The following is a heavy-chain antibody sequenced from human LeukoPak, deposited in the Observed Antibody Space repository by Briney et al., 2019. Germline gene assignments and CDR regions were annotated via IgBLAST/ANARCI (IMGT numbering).Heavy chain of an antibody. V-gene: IGHV4-59*08. J-gene: IGHJ4*02. CDR2: IYYTGGT. Sequence: SETLSLTCTVSGGSISNYYWRWFRQPPGKALEWIGYIYYTGGTNYNPSLKSRVTISVDTSKNQFSLKLSSVTAADTAVYFCAKYGNSGWVIDNWGQGTLVTVSS. D-gene: IGHD6-19*01. CDR1: GGSISNYY. CDR3: AKYGNSGWVIDN.